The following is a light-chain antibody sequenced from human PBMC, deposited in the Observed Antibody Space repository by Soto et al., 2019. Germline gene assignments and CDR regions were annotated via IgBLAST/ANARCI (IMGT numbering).Light chain of an antibody. CDR3: AAWDNSLNAVI. J-gene: IGLJ2*01. V-gene: IGLV1-44*01. CDR1: SSNIGSNP. Sequence: QSVLTQPPSASGTPGQRVTISCSGSSSNIGSNPVNWYQQLPGTAPKLLIYINNQRPSGVPDRFSGSKSGTSASLAISGLQSEDEADYYCAAWDNSLNAVIFGGGTQLTVL. CDR2: INN.